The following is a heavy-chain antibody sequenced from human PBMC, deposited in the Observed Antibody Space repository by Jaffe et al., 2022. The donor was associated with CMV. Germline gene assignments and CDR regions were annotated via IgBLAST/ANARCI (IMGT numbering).Heavy chain of an antibody. CDR1: GGSISSDS. CDR3: ARHVSRWELRREGPLYYYMDV. J-gene: IGHJ6*03. CDR2: ISDSGST. Sequence: QVQLQESGPGLVKPSETLSLTCIVSGGSISSDSWTWIRQPPGKGLEWIGFISDSGSTNYNPSLNSRVTISVDTSKSQFSLKLSSVTAADTAVYFCARHVSRWELRREGPLYYYMDVWGKGTTVTVSS. V-gene: IGHV4-59*08. D-gene: IGHD1-26*01.